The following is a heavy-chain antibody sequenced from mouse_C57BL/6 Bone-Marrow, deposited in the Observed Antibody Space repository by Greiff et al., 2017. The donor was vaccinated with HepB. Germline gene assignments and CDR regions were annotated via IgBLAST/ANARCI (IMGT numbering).Heavy chain of an antibody. Sequence: VQLQQPGAELVKPGASVKMSCKASGYTFTSYWITWVKQRPGQGLEWIGDIYPGSGSTNYNEKFKSKATLTVDTSSSTAYMQLSSLTSEDSAVYYCAKSSYDYGYYYAMDYWGQGTSVTVSS. J-gene: IGHJ4*01. CDR2: IYPGSGST. D-gene: IGHD2-4*01. CDR1: GYTFTSYW. CDR3: AKSSYDYGYYYAMDY. V-gene: IGHV1-55*01.